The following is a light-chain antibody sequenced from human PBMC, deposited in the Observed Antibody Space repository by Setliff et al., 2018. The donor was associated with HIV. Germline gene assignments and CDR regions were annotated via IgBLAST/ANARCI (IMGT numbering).Light chain of an antibody. J-gene: IGLJ2*01. CDR2: DVS. V-gene: IGLV2-14*03. CDR3: SSYTSSSTLDVV. Sequence: QSVLAQPASVSGSPGQSITISCTGTSSDIGGYDFVSWYRQHPGKAPKLMIFDVSHRPSGVSNRFSGSKSGNTASLTISGLQAEDEADYYCSSYTSSSTLDVVFGGGT. CDR1: SSDIGGYDF.